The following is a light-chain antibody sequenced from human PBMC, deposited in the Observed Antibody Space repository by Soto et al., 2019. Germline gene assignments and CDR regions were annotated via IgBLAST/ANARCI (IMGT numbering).Light chain of an antibody. V-gene: IGKV3-11*01. J-gene: IGKJ1*01. CDR2: LTS. Sequence: TQSPASVSASVGYIVSSTWRASQSVSTNVAWYQHKPGQAPRLLIYLTSNRAAGIPARFSGSGSGTDFTLTISDVEPEDFAVYYCHQRQSWPRTFGQGTKVDNK. CDR3: HQRQSWPRT. CDR1: QSVSTN.